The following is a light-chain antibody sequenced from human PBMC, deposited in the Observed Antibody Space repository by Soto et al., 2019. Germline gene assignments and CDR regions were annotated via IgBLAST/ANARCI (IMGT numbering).Light chain of an antibody. CDR2: DAS. Sequence: EIVLTQSPGTLSLSPGEGANLSCKASQSVTNNYLAWFQQRPGQAPRLLIYDASSRATGVPDRFGGTGSGTDFALTISRLEPEDFAVYYCEHSSHSPFTFGGGTKVEV. CDR3: EHSSHSPFT. V-gene: IGKV3-20*01. J-gene: IGKJ4*01. CDR1: QSVTNNY.